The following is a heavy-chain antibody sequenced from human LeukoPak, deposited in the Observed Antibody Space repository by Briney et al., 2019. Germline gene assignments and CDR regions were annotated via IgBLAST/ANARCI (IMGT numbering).Heavy chain of an antibody. CDR3: ATVFDY. Sequence: GGSLRLSCAASGLTFSNHWMHWVRQAPGKGLVWVSRIDGDGSGTSYADSVRGRFTISRDNAKNTSYLQMDSLRAEDSAVYYCATVFDYWGQGTLVTVSS. V-gene: IGHV3-74*01. D-gene: IGHD4-17*01. CDR1: GLTFSNHW. J-gene: IGHJ4*02. CDR2: IDGDGSGT.